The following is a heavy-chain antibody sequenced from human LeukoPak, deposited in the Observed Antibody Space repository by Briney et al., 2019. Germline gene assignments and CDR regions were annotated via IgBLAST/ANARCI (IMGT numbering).Heavy chain of an antibody. J-gene: IGHJ3*02. Sequence: GESLKISCKGSGYSFTSYWIGWVRQMPGKGLEWMGIIYPGDSDTRYSPSFQGQVTISADKSISTAYLQWSSLKASDTAMYYCARDSGSYYIRDDAFDIWGQGTMVTVSS. CDR3: ARDSGSYYIRDDAFDI. D-gene: IGHD3-10*01. V-gene: IGHV5-51*03. CDR1: GYSFTSYW. CDR2: IYPGDSDT.